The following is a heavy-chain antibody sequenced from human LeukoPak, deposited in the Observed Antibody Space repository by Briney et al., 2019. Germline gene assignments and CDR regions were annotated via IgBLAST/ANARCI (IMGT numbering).Heavy chain of an antibody. D-gene: IGHD6-19*01. CDR3: ARGSHPVTGTLGGYFDP. Sequence: SETPSLTCTVSGYSISNGYYWGWIRQPPGKGLGWVGSIYHRGSTYYNQSLRSRVTISLDRSKKKFSLKLTSVTAADTAVYYCARGSHPVTGTLGGYFDPWGQGTLVTVSS. V-gene: IGHV4-38-2*02. CDR2: IYHRGST. J-gene: IGHJ4*02. CDR1: GYSISNGYY.